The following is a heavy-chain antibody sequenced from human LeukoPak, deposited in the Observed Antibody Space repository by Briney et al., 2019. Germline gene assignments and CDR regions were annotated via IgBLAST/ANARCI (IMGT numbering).Heavy chain of an antibody. Sequence: SVKVSCNASGGTFSSYAISWVRQAPGQGLEWMGGIIPIFGTANYAQKFQGRVTITADKSTSTAYMELSSLRSEDTAVYYCARDARRGYSGYDLDYWGQGTLVTVSS. CDR1: GGTFSSYA. J-gene: IGHJ4*02. CDR3: ARDARRGYSGYDLDY. CDR2: IIPIFGTA. D-gene: IGHD5-12*01. V-gene: IGHV1-69*06.